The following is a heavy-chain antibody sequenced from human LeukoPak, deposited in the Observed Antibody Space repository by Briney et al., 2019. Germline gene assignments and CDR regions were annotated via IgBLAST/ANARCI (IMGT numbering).Heavy chain of an antibody. V-gene: IGHV3-21*01. CDR1: GFTFSSYS. D-gene: IGHD6-19*01. Sequence: GGSLRLSCAASGFTFSSYSMNWVRQAPGKGLEWVSSISSSSSYICYADSVKGRFTISRDNSKNTLYLQMNSLRAEDTAVYYCAKEAASSGDDYWGQGTLVTVSS. CDR2: ISSSSSYI. CDR3: AKEAASSGDDY. J-gene: IGHJ4*02.